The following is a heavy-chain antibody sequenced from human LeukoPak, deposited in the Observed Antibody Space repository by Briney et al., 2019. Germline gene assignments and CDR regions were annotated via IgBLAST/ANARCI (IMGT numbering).Heavy chain of an antibody. CDR1: GDSLGIYK. CDR3: AREWSGFDF. Sequence: SETLSLTCSVSGDSLGIYKWSWIRQPPGKGLEWIAHISSSGSAIYNPSLKSRVSMAVDTCKNQFSLRLTSVTSADTAVYYCAREWSGFDFWGQGTMVTVSS. D-gene: IGHD2-15*01. J-gene: IGHJ3*01. V-gene: IGHV4-59*01. CDR2: ISSSGSA.